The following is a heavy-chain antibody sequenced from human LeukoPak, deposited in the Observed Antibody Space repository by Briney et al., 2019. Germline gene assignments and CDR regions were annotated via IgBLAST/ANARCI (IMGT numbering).Heavy chain of an antibody. CDR2: IYYSGST. V-gene: IGHV4-59*01. Sequence: SETLSLTCTVSGGSISSYYWSWIRQPPGKGLEWIGYIYYSGSTNYNPSLKSRVTISVGTSKNQFSLKLSSVTAADTAVYYCAREGFADWYFDLWGRGTLVTVSS. J-gene: IGHJ2*01. CDR1: GGSISSYY. CDR3: AREGFADWYFDL.